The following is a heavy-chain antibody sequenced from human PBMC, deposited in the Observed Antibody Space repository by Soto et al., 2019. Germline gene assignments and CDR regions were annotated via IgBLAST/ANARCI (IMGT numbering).Heavy chain of an antibody. V-gene: IGHV4-30-4*01. CDR2: IYYTGSI. CDR3: ARDDCGGSRCSYYYGMDV. D-gene: IGHD2-21*01. CDR1: GGSITSGDSF. J-gene: IGHJ6*02. Sequence: SETLSLTCSVSGGSITSGDSFWSWPRQPPGKGLEWIGYIYYTGSIFYNPSLQSRFSISVDTSKNQFSLRLSSVTAADTAVYYFARDDCGGSRCSYYYGMDVWGQGTTVTVSS.